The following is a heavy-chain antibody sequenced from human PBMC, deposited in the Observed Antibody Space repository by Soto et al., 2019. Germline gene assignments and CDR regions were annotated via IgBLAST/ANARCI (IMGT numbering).Heavy chain of an antibody. Sequence: ETLSLTCTVSRGSIRSYYWSWIRQPPGKGLEWIGYIYNSGSTNYSPSLKSRVTISVDTSKNQFSLKLTSVTAADTAVYYCARWGPRWFDPWGQGILVTVSS. CDR2: IYNSGST. CDR3: ARWGPRWFDP. V-gene: IGHV4-59*01. CDR1: RGSIRSYY. J-gene: IGHJ5*02. D-gene: IGHD3-16*01.